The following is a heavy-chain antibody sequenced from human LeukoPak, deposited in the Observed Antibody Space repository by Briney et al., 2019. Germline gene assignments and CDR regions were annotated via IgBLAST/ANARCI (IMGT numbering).Heavy chain of an antibody. CDR3: AKDYTPYSYGYQNFDY. CDR2: ISGSGGST. D-gene: IGHD5-18*01. CDR1: GFTFSSYG. Sequence: GGSLRLSCAASGFTFSSYGMSWVRQAPGKGLEWVSAISGSGGSTYYADSVKGRFTISRDNSKNTLYLQMNSLRAEDTAVYYCAKDYTPYSYGYQNFDYWGQGTLVTVSS. J-gene: IGHJ4*02. V-gene: IGHV3-23*01.